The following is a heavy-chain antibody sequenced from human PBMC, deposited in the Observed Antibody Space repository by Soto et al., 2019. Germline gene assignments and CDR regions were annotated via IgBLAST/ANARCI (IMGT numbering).Heavy chain of an antibody. CDR3: ARAPLGIIVAPDF. D-gene: IGHD3-22*01. Sequence: RASVKVSCKAIGYSFTSHYMHWVRQAPGQGLEWMGTIYPGGVNVAYAQKFEGRVTVSTDTSISTTYMELSSLTSEDTAVYYCARAPLGIIVAPDFWGQGTLVTVSS. CDR2: IYPGGVNV. J-gene: IGHJ4*02. CDR1: GYSFTSHY. V-gene: IGHV1-46*01.